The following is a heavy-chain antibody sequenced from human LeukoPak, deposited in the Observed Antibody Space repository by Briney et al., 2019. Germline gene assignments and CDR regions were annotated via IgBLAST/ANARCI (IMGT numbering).Heavy chain of an antibody. CDR2: INDNGGGT. Sequence: GGSLRLSCAASGFIFSRYATSWVRQAPGKGLEWVSDINDNGGGTFYADSVKGRFTVSRDNSKNTLYMQMNSLRGGDTAVYYCAKKLGSSPGDFFDYWGQGTLVTVSS. J-gene: IGHJ4*02. CDR3: AKKLGSSPGDFFDY. V-gene: IGHV3-23*01. D-gene: IGHD6-6*01. CDR1: GFIFSRYA.